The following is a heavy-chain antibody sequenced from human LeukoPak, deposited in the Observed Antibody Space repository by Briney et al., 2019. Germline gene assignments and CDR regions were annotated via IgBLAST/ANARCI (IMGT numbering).Heavy chain of an antibody. V-gene: IGHV4-61*01. CDR1: GGSVSSGTYY. J-gene: IGHJ4*02. CDR2: IYYSGTT. D-gene: IGHD3-10*01. CDR3: ARVLYGSGTYYFDY. Sequence: SETLSLTCTVSGGSVSSGTYYWSWIRQPPGTRLEWIGYIYYSGTTNYNPALKSRVTISVDTSKNQFSLKLSSVTAADTAVYYCARVLYGSGTYYFDYWGQGTLVTVSS.